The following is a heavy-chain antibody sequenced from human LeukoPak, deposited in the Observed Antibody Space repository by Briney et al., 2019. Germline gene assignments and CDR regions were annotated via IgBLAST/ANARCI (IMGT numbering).Heavy chain of an antibody. J-gene: IGHJ6*02. V-gene: IGHV1-18*01. CDR3: ARDNPGTGYSSSWYQLALHYYYGMDV. CDR2: ISAYNGNT. D-gene: IGHD6-13*01. Sequence: ASVKVSCKASGYTFTSYAMHWVRQAPGQGLEWMGWISAYNGNTNYAQKLQGRVTMTTDTSTSTAYMELRSLRSDDTAVYYCARDNPGTGYSSSWYQLALHYYYGMDVWGQGTTVTVSS. CDR1: GYTFTSYA.